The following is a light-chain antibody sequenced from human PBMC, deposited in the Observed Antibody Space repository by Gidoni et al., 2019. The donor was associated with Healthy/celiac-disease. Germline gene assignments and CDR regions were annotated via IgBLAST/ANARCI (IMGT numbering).Light chain of an antibody. CDR2: AAS. J-gene: IGKJ1*01. CDR3: QQSYSFWT. V-gene: IGKV1-39*01. Sequence: DIQMPQSPSSLSASVGDRVTITCRASQSISSYLNWYQQKPGKAPKLLIYAASSLQSGVPSRFSGSGSGTDFTLTISSLQPEDFATYYCQQSYSFWTFGQGTKVEIK. CDR1: QSISSY.